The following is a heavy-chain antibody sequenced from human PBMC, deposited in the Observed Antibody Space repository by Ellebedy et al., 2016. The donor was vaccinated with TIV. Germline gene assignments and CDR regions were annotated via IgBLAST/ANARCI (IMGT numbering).Heavy chain of an antibody. D-gene: IGHD2-2*01. CDR3: ARWLVVPAAEYFDY. Sequence: GGSLRLXCKGSGYSFTSYWIGWVRQMPGKGLEWMGIIYPGDSDTRYSPSFQGQVTISADKSISTAYLQWSSLKASDTAMYYCARWLVVPAAEYFDYWGQGTLVTVSS. CDR2: IYPGDSDT. J-gene: IGHJ4*02. CDR1: GYSFTSYW. V-gene: IGHV5-51*01.